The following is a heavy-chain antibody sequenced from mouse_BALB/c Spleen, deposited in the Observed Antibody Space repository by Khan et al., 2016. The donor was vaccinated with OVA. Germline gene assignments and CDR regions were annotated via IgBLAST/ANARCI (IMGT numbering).Heavy chain of an antibody. J-gene: IGHJ4*01. D-gene: IGHD2-14*01. CDR3: ARSYYRDDRYYGMDY. Sequence: QLQLKESGPALVAPSQRLYITCYVSGFSLSRYNIHWVRQPPGEGLECLGMMWGGGGTVYNYTLKSRLSISKDNYKRHVFLIVNSMQTDDTAMYNCARSYYRDDRYYGMDYWGQGTSVTVSS. CDR1: GFSLSRYN. V-gene: IGHV2-6-4*01. CDR2: MWGGGGT.